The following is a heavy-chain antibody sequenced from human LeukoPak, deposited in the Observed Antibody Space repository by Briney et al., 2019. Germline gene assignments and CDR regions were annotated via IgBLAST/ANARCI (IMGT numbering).Heavy chain of an antibody. CDR3: AKFRAMIVSSYLFDY. Sequence: PGGSLRLSCAASGFTFDTHAMSWVRQAPGKGLEWISTMSGHGHNVYYADSVKGRFTISRDNSKNTLYLHMNSLRAEDTAIYYCAKFRAMIVSSYLFDYWGQGALVTVSS. J-gene: IGHJ4*02. CDR1: GFTFDTHA. D-gene: IGHD3-22*01. V-gene: IGHV3-23*01. CDR2: MSGHGHNV.